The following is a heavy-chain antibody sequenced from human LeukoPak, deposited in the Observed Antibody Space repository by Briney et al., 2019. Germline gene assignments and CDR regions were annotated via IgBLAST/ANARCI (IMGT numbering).Heavy chain of an antibody. CDR3: ARGFRWLQFK. Sequence: PGGSLRLSCAASGFTVSSNYMSWVRQAPGKGLEWVSVIYSGGSTYYADSVKGRFTISRHNSKSTLYLQMNSLRAEDTAVYYCARGFRWLQFKWGQGTLVTVSS. CDR1: GFTVSSNY. V-gene: IGHV3-53*04. D-gene: IGHD5-24*01. CDR2: IYSGGST. J-gene: IGHJ4*02.